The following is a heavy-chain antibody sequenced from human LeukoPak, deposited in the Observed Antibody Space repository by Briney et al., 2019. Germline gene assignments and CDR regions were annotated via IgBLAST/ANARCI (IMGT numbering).Heavy chain of an antibody. D-gene: IGHD3-10*01. J-gene: IGHJ5*02. V-gene: IGHV3-21*01. CDR1: GFTFSSYT. Sequence: GGSLRLSCAASGFTFSSYTMNWVRQAPGKGLEWVSSISTGSSYIYYADSVKGRFTISRDNAKNSLYLQMNSLRAEDTAVYYCARGPRMDAQHYYYSGTFYVKNWFDPWGQGTLVTVSS. CDR3: ARGPRMDAQHYYYSGTFYVKNWFDP. CDR2: ISTGSSYI.